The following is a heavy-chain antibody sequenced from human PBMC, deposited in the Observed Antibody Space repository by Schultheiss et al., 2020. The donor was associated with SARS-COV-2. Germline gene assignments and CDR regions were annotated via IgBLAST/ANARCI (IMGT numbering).Heavy chain of an antibody. Sequence: ASVKVSCKASGYTFTSYYMHWVRQAPGQGLEWMGWISPNSGATGYAQKFQGRVTMTRDTSISTGYMELSRLTSDDTAVYYCARARTGYDSSGPRPSYFDYWGQGTLVTVSS. CDR2: ISPNSGAT. CDR1: GYTFTSYY. D-gene: IGHD3-22*01. CDR3: ARARTGYDSSGPRPSYFDY. V-gene: IGHV1-2*02. J-gene: IGHJ4*02.